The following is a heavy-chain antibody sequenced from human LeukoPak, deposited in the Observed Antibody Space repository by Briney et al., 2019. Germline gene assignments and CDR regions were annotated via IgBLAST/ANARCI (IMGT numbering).Heavy chain of an antibody. Sequence: GASVKVSCKASGGTFSGYAISWVRQAPGQGLEWMGGIIPMLGSTTYTQKFQGRVTITADKSTSTAYMELSSLRSEDTAVYDCARDLGYCGGDCYSSGWFDPWGQGTLVTVSS. V-gene: IGHV1-69*10. CDR2: IIPMLGST. CDR1: GGTFSGYA. D-gene: IGHD2-21*02. J-gene: IGHJ5*02. CDR3: ARDLGYCGGDCYSSGWFDP.